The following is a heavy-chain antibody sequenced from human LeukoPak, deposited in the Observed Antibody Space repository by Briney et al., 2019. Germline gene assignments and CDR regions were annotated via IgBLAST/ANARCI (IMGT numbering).Heavy chain of an antibody. V-gene: IGHV3-74*01. Sequence: GGSLRLSCAASGFTFSKYGMHWVRQAPGKGLVWVSRINSDGSSTTYADSVKGRFTISRDNAKNTLYLQMNNLRAEDTAVYYCARDLSSGYYPELFDYWGQGTLVTVSS. D-gene: IGHD3-22*01. CDR3: ARDLSSGYYPELFDY. J-gene: IGHJ4*02. CDR1: GFTFSKYG. CDR2: INSDGSST.